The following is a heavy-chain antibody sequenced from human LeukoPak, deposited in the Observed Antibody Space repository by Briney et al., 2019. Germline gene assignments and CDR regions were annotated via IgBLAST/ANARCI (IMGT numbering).Heavy chain of an antibody. D-gene: IGHD3-22*01. CDR1: ACTFTTYA. CDR3: ATAFYFGSSAAYWYIHL. J-gene: IGHJ2*01. Sequence: GVSLRLNCPTSACTFTTYAMNWFRQAPGKGLESASAISGSCGSTYYADSVKVRFTISSDNSKNTLSLEVNNLRAYAPSPNCFATAFYFGSSAAYWYIHLSRGGTLVTV. V-gene: IGHV3-23*01. CDR2: ISGSCGST.